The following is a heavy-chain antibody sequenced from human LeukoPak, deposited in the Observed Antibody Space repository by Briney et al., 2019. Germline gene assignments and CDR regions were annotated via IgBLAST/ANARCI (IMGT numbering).Heavy chain of an antibody. CDR1: EFTFSTFW. CDR3: VRDSDYQRNSGGLYAHYDALDI. V-gene: IGHV3-7*01. J-gene: IGHJ3*02. CDR2: IKADGSVK. D-gene: IGHD2-21*01. Sequence: PGGSLTLSCAASEFTFSTFWMSWVRQAPGKGLEWVANIKADGSVKHYVDSVEGRFSISRDNARSSLYLQMNSLRAEDTAVYYCVRDSDYQRNSGGLYAHYDALDIWGHGTMVTVSS.